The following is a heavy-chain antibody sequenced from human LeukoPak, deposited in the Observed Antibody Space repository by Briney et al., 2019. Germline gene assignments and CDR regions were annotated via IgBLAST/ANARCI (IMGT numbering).Heavy chain of an antibody. CDR1: GFTFRSYG. D-gene: IGHD3-10*01. Sequence: PGGSLRLSCAASGFTFRSYGMHWVRQAPGKGLEWVAFIRYDGTNIYYADSVKGRFTISRDNSKNTLYLQINSLRADDTAVYYCAKSSSGSGSPFDYWGQGTLVTVSS. CDR3: AKSSSGSGSPFDY. V-gene: IGHV3-30*02. CDR2: IRYDGTNI. J-gene: IGHJ4*02.